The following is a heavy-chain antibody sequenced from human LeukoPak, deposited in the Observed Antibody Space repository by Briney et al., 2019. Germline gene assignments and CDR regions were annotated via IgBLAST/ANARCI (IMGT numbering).Heavy chain of an antibody. J-gene: IGHJ4*02. D-gene: IGHD2-8*01. CDR2: ISYDGNT. V-gene: IGHV4-39*07. CDR3: ARINGGI. CDR1: GGSITSNTYY. Sequence: SETLSLTCTVTGGSITSNTYYWGWIRQPPGKGLEWIGSISYDGNTYYNPSLKSRVTVSRDTSKNQFSLKVNSVTAADTAVYYCARINGGIWGQGTLITVSS.